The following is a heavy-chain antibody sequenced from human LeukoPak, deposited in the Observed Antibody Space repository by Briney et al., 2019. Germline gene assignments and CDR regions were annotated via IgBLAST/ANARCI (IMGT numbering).Heavy chain of an antibody. CDR1: GFTFSRSD. Sequence: GGSLRLSCAASGFTFSRSDMNWVRQAPGKGLEWVSSISSSSSYIYYADSVKGRFTISRDNAKNSLYLQMNSLRAEDTAVYYCAREIYGSGTYPFDYWGQGTLVTVSS. CDR3: AREIYGSGTYPFDY. J-gene: IGHJ4*02. V-gene: IGHV3-21*01. CDR2: ISSSSSYI. D-gene: IGHD3-10*01.